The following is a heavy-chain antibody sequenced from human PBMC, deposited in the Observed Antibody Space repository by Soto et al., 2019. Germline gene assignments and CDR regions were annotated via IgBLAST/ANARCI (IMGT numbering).Heavy chain of an antibody. CDR1: GFIFGTYS. Sequence: GGSLRLSCAASGFIFGTYSMNWGRQAPGKGLEWVSYISTGSSTINYADSVKGRFTISRDNAKNSLYLQMNSLRDEDTAVYYCASAKYYYDSSGPDLREDVWGQGTTVTVSS. V-gene: IGHV3-48*02. J-gene: IGHJ6*02. CDR3: ASAKYYYDSSGPDLREDV. CDR2: ISTGSSTI. D-gene: IGHD3-22*01.